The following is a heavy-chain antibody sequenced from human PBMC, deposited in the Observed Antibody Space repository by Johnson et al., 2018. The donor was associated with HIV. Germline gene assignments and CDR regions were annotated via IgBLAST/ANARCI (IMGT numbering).Heavy chain of an antibody. V-gene: IGHV3-20*04. Sequence: VKLVESGGGVVRPGGSLRLSCVASGFNFDEYDMSWVRQAPGKGLEWVSGISWIGGSTGYADSVKGRLTISRDNAKNSLHLQRNSLRAEDTALYYCAREGSWDAFDIWGQGTMVTVSS. CDR2: ISWIGGST. CDR3: AREGSWDAFDI. D-gene: IGHD6-13*01. J-gene: IGHJ3*02. CDR1: GFNFDEYD.